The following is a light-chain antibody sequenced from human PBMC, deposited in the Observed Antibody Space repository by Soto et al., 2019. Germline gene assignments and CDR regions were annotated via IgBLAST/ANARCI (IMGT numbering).Light chain of an antibody. V-gene: IGKV1-5*03. Sequence: IQMTLTPSSLSASVGDRVTIPCRASQGITNDLGWYRQKPGKAPKLLIYKASSLESGVPSRFSGSGSGTEFPLTISSLQPDDFTPYYCQLSNFYSITFAPGGLLEI. CDR3: QLSNFYSIT. J-gene: IGKJ5*01. CDR2: KAS. CDR1: QGITND.